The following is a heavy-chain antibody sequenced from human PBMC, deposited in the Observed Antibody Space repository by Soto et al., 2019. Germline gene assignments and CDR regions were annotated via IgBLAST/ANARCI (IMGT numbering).Heavy chain of an antibody. J-gene: IGHJ5*02. Sequence: PSETLSLTCGVYGGSFSGYQWNWIRQSPGQGLEWIGEINHSGTTKYNPSLESRINLSVDTSKKQFSLKMFSVTAADTAIYYCARGWRFDPWGQETQVTVS. V-gene: IGHV4-34*01. CDR1: GGSFSGYQ. CDR3: ARGWRFDP. CDR2: INHSGTT. D-gene: IGHD1-1*01.